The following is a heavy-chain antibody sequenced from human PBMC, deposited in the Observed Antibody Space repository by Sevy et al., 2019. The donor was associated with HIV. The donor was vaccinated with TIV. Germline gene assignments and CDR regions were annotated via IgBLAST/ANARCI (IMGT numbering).Heavy chain of an antibody. Sequence: ASVKVSCKVSGYTLTGFSMHWVRQAPGKGLEWMATFDPEDDETNYAQKFQGRVTMTEDTSTDTAYMELSSLRSEDTAVYYCATTKDYYDSSAYPFDYWGQGTLVTVSS. CDR3: ATTKDYYDSSAYPFDY. D-gene: IGHD3-22*01. CDR1: GYTLTGFS. CDR2: FDPEDDET. J-gene: IGHJ4*02. V-gene: IGHV1-24*01.